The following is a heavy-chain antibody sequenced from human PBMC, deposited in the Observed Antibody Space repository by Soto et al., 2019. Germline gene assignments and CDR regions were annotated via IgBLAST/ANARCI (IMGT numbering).Heavy chain of an antibody. J-gene: IGHJ4*02. CDR1: GLAFSYYA. V-gene: IGHV3-23*01. CDR2: ISGSGGST. CDR3: AKNPGIAAAVTT. Sequence: GGSPRLSCAASGLAFSYYAMTWVRQAPGKGLEWVSSISGSGGSTDYADSVKGRFTISRDNSKNTFYLQMNSLRAEDTAVYYCAKNPGIAAAVTTWGQGTQVTVSS. D-gene: IGHD6-13*01.